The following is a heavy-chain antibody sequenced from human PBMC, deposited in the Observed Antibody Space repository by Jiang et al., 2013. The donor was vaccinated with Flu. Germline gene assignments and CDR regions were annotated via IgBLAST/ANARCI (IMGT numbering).Heavy chain of an antibody. D-gene: IGHD2-15*01. CDR1: GTLSNFA. CDR2: IIPVFDTA. J-gene: IGHJ6*03. Sequence: GTLSNFAISWVRQAPGQGLEWMGGIIPVFDTANYAQKFQGRVTITVDESTSTVYMELNSLRSEDTAVYYCARDLEDAGNYYYMDVWGKGTTVTVSS. V-gene: IGHV1-69*01. CDR3: ARDLEDAGNYYYMDV.